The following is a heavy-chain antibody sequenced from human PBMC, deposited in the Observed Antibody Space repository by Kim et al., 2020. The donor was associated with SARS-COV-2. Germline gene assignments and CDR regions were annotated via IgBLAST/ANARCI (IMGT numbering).Heavy chain of an antibody. CDR3: ARGYSYREYYYYGMDV. Sequence: LKSRVTISVYTSKNQFSLKLSSVTAADTAVYYCARGYSYREYYYYGMDVWGQGTTVTVSS. D-gene: IGHD5-18*01. V-gene: IGHV4-30-2*04. J-gene: IGHJ6*02.